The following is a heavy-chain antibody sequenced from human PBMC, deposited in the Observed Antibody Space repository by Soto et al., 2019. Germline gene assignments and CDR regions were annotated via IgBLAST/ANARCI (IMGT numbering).Heavy chain of an antibody. Sequence: QVQLQESGPGLVKPSQTLSLNCTVSGGSINSGGDYWTLIRQHPGQGLEWLGYIYHSGRAYYSPSLKSRVTRSVDTSKKQLSLVLTSVTAADTAVYFCARDEEVNYSEYRSDKYYGLDVWGQGTTVTVSS. CDR2: IYHSGRA. V-gene: IGHV4-31*03. CDR1: GGSINSGGDY. D-gene: IGHD4-17*01. J-gene: IGHJ6*02. CDR3: ARDEEVNYSEYRSDKYYGLDV.